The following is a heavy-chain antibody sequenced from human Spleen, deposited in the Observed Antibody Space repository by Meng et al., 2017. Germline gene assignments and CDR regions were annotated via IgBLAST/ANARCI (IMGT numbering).Heavy chain of an antibody. Sequence: QVQPQESGRGLVRPSQTLSLTCAVSGGSISTSGYYWGWIRQPPGKGLEWIGSIGHSGTTYYTPSLRRRVTVSIDTSKNQFSLEVTSVTAADTAVYYCVRSSGWVRTGFDPWGQGTLVTVSS. V-gene: IGHV4-39*01. CDR3: VRSSGWVRTGFDP. J-gene: IGHJ5*02. CDR2: IGHSGTT. D-gene: IGHD6-19*01. CDR1: GGSISTSGYY.